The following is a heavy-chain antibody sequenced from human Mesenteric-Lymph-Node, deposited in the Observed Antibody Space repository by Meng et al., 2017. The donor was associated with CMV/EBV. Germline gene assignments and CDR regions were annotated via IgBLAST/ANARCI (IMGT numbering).Heavy chain of an antibody. V-gene: IGHV1-46*01. D-gene: IGHD1-26*01. Sequence: ASVKVSCKASGYTFTDHNMHWVRQAPGQGLEWMGIINPSGGSTSYAQKFQGRVTMTRDTSTSTVYMELSSLRSEDTAVYYCARGSGSYYGYYGMDVWGQGTTVTVSS. CDR1: GYTFTDHN. CDR3: ARGSGSYYGYYGMDV. J-gene: IGHJ6*02. CDR2: INPSGGST.